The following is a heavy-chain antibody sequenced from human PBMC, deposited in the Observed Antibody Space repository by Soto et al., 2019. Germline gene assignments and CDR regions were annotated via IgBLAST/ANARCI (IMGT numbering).Heavy chain of an antibody. CDR2: IYYSGST. CDR3: ARGSGDWFDP. CDR1: GGSISSYY. Sequence: QVQLQESGPGLVKPSETLSLTCTVSGGSISSYYWSWIRQPPGKGLEWIGYIYYSGSTNYNPSLKSRVTTSVDPSKNRFSLKQSSVPAADTAVHYCARGSGDWFDPWGQGTLVTVSS. J-gene: IGHJ5*02. V-gene: IGHV4-59*01. D-gene: IGHD1-26*01.